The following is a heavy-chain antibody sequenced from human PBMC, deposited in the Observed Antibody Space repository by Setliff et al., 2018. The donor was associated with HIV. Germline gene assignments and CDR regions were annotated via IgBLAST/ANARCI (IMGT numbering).Heavy chain of an antibody. CDR2: IYYSGST. D-gene: IGHD3-3*01. V-gene: IGHV4-39*02. J-gene: IGHJ4*02. CDR1: GGSISSGSYY. CDR3: ARDVMEYFGDYFDY. Sequence: PSETLSLTCTVSGGSISSGSYYWSWIRQPPGKGLEWIGGIYYSGSTYYSPSLKSRVTISVDTSKNQFSLKLSSVTAADTALYYCARDVMEYFGDYFDYWGQGALVTVSS.